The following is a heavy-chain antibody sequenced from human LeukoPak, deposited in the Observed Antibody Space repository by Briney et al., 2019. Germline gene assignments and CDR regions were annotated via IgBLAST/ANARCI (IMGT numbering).Heavy chain of an antibody. D-gene: IGHD1-14*01. Sequence: SETLSLTCTVSGGSISSSSYYWGWIRQPPGKGLEWIGSIYYSGSTYYNPSLKSRVTISVDTSKNQFSLKLSSVTAADTAVYYCARHCRITFPHFDYWGQGTLVTVSS. J-gene: IGHJ4*02. V-gene: IGHV4-39*01. CDR1: GGSISSSSYY. CDR3: ARHCRITFPHFDY. CDR2: IYYSGST.